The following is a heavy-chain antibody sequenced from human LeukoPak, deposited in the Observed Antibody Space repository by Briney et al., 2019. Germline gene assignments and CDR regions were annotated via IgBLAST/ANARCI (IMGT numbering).Heavy chain of an antibody. V-gene: IGHV3-64*02. J-gene: IGHJ4*02. CDR2: ISSNGDST. D-gene: IGHD6-13*01. CDR3: ATFFGKIAAVDY. Sequence: PGGSLRLSCAASGFTFSYYAMHWVRQAPGKGLEYVSAISSNGDSTYYADSVKGRFIISRDNSKNTLYLQVGSLRAEDTAVYYCATFFGKIAAVDYWGQGTLVTVSS. CDR1: GFTFSYYA.